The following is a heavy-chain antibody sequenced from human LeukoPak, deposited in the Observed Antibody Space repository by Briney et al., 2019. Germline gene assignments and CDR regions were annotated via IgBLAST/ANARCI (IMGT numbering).Heavy chain of an antibody. CDR1: GGSFSGYY. CDR2: ISHSGST. Sequence: SETLSLTCAVYGGSFSGYYWSWIRQPPGKGLEWIGEISHSGSTNYNPSLKSRVTISVDTSKNQFSLKLRSVTAADTAVYYCARGLYDFWSGYYIAWFDPWGQGTLVTVSS. D-gene: IGHD3-3*01. CDR3: ARGLYDFWSGYYIAWFDP. V-gene: IGHV4-34*01. J-gene: IGHJ5*02.